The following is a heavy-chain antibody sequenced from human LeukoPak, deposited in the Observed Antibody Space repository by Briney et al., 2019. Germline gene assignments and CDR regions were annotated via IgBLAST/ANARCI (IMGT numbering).Heavy chain of an antibody. CDR1: GYTFTSYY. D-gene: IGHD2-2*01. CDR2: INPSGGST. CDR3: ARDRYCSSTSCLGLHWYFDL. V-gene: IGHV1-46*01. Sequence: ASVKVSCKASGYTFTSYYMHWVRQAPGQGLEWMGIINPSGGSTSYAQKFQGRVTMTRDTSTSTVYMELSSLRSEDTAVYYCARDRYCSSTSCLGLHWYFDLWGRGTLVTVSS. J-gene: IGHJ2*01.